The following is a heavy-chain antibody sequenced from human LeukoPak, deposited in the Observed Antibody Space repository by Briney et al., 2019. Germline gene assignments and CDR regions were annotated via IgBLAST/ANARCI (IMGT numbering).Heavy chain of an antibody. J-gene: IGHJ4*02. CDR1: GYSISSGYY. V-gene: IGHV4-38-2*02. Sequence: SETLSLTCIVSGYSISSGYYWVWIRQPPGKGLEWIGEINHSGSTNYNPSLKSRVTISVDTSKNQFSLKLSSVTAADTAVYYCARLLNYYGSGMNDYWGQGTLVTVSS. CDR2: INHSGST. CDR3: ARLLNYYGSGMNDY. D-gene: IGHD3-10*01.